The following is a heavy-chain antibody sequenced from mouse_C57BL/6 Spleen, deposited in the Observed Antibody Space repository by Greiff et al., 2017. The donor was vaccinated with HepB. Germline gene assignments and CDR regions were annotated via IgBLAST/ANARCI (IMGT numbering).Heavy chain of an antibody. J-gene: IGHJ4*01. CDR2: IYPGDGDT. V-gene: IGHV1-82*01. Sequence: QVQLKESGPELVKPGASVKISCKASGYAFSSSWMNWVKQRPGKGLEWIGRIYPGDGDTNYNGKFKGKATLTADKSSSTAYMQLSSLTSQDSAVYFCASDGYYRAMDYWGQGTSVTVSS. D-gene: IGHD2-3*01. CDR3: ASDGYYRAMDY. CDR1: GYAFSSSW.